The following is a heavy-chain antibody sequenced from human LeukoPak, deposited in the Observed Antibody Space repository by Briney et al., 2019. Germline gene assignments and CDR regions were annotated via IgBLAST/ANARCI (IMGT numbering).Heavy chain of an antibody. Sequence: PSETLSLTCAVYGGSFNGYYWSWIRQPPGKGLEWIGEINHSGSTNYNPSLKSRVTISVDTSKNQFSLKLSSVTAADTAVYYCATHGYNYYFDYWGQGTLVTVSS. J-gene: IGHJ4*02. D-gene: IGHD5-24*01. V-gene: IGHV4-34*01. CDR3: ATHGYNYYFDY. CDR1: GGSFNGYY. CDR2: INHSGST.